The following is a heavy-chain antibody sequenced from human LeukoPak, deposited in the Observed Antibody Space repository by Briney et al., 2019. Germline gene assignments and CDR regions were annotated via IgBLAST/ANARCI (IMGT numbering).Heavy chain of an antibody. J-gene: IGHJ5*02. CDR3: ARSPGIAAATTWFDP. V-gene: IGHV3-23*01. Sequence: GGSLRLSCVASGFTFSNSAMSWVRQAPGKGLEWVSAISGGGGSTYYADSVKGRFTISRDNSKNTLYLQMNSLRAEDTAVYYCARSPGIAAATTWFDPWGQGTLVTVSS. CDR2: ISGGGGST. D-gene: IGHD6-13*01. CDR1: GFTFSNSA.